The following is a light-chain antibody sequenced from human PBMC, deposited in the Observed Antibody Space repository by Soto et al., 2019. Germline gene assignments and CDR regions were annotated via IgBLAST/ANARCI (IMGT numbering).Light chain of an antibody. CDR3: SLYTSSSTVV. CDR2: EVS. Sequence: QSALTQPPSVSGSPGQSVTISCTGTSSDVGSYNRVSWYQQPPGTAPKLMIYEVSNRPSGVPDRFSGSKSGNTASLTISGLQAEDEDDYYCSLYTSSSTVVFGGGTKVTVL. J-gene: IGLJ2*01. V-gene: IGLV2-18*01. CDR1: SSDVGSYNR.